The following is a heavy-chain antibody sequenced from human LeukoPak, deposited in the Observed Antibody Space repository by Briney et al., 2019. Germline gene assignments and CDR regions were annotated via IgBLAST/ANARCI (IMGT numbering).Heavy chain of an antibody. CDR1: GFTFSSYA. Sequence: PGGSLRLSCAASGFTFSSYAMSWVRQAPGKGLEWVSAISGSGGSTYYADSVKGRFTISRDNSKNTLYLQMNSLRAEDTAVYYCARELTGLPHAYYYYMDVWGKGTTVTISS. V-gene: IGHV3-23*01. J-gene: IGHJ6*03. CDR3: ARELTGLPHAYYYYMDV. CDR2: ISGSGGST.